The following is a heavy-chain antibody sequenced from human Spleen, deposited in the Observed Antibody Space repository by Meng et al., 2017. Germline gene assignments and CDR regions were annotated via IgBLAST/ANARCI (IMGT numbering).Heavy chain of an antibody. Sequence: GGSLRLSCGASGFTFSRSAMSWVRQAPGKGLEWLSVISGSGGDTKYADSVKGRFTISRDNSKNTLYLQMNSLRAEDTAVYYCAKGIWLGELFFDDGAQGTLVTVSS. J-gene: IGHJ4*02. CDR1: GFTFSRSA. V-gene: IGHV3-23*01. CDR3: AKGIWLGELFFDD. CDR2: ISGSGGDT. D-gene: IGHD3-10*01.